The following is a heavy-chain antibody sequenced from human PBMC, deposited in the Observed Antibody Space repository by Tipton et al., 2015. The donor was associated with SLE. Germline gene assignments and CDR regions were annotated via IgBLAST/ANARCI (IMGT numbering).Heavy chain of an antibody. D-gene: IGHD6-19*01. V-gene: IGHV4-39*01. CDR2: IYYSGST. Sequence: TLSLTCTVSGGSISSSSYYWGWIRQPPGKGLEWIGSIYYSGSTYYNPSLKSRVTISVDTSKNQFSLKLSSVTAADTAVYYCARRDSSGWYYFDYWGQGTLVTVSS. CDR1: GGSISSSSYY. J-gene: IGHJ4*02. CDR3: ARRDSSGWYYFDY.